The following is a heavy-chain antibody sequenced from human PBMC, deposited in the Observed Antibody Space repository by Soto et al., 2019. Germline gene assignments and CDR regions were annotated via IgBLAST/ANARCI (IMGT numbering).Heavy chain of an antibody. Sequence: RLSCAASGFIFRNYGMHWVRQAPGKGLEWVAITWSDGSNKYYADSVKGRFTISRDNSKNTVSLQMNSLRAEDTAVYYCARGIQGYCGGGGCLSNYYGMDIWGQGITVTVSS. CDR3: ARGIQGYCGGGGCLSNYYGMDI. CDR2: TWSDGSNK. V-gene: IGHV3-33*01. CDR1: GFIFRNYG. J-gene: IGHJ6*02. D-gene: IGHD2-15*01.